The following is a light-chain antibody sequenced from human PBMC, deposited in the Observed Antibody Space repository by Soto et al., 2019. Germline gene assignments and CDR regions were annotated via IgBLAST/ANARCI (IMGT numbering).Light chain of an antibody. CDR1: SSDVGGYNY. J-gene: IGLJ1*01. V-gene: IGLV2-8*01. CDR3: SSYAGSNIFYV. Sequence: QSALTQPPSASGSPGQSVTISCTGTSSDVGGYNYVSWYQQHPGKAPQLMIYEVTKRPSGVPDRFSGSKSGNTASLTVSGLQAEDEAAYYCSSYAGSNIFYVFGTGTKLTVL. CDR2: EVT.